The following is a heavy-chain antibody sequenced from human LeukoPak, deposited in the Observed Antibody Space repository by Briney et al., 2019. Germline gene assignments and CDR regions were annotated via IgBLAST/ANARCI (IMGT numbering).Heavy chain of an antibody. CDR3: ARESSGWYFYYFDY. CDR1: GFTFDDYA. Sequence: GGSLRLSCAASGFTFDDYAMHWVRQAPGKGLEWVSGISWNSGSIGYADSVKGRFTISRDNSKNTLYLQMNSLRAEDTAVYYCARESSGWYFYYFDYWGQGTLVTVSS. V-gene: IGHV3-9*01. J-gene: IGHJ4*02. D-gene: IGHD6-19*01. CDR2: ISWNSGSI.